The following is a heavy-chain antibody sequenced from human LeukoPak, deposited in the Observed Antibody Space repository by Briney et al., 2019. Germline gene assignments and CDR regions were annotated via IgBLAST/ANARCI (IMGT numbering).Heavy chain of an antibody. CDR3: ARGYSGYDYGYFDY. CDR1: GFTFSSYA. D-gene: IGHD5-12*01. CDR2: ISGSGGST. J-gene: IGHJ4*02. V-gene: IGHV3-23*01. Sequence: GGSLRLSCAASGFTFSSYAVSWVRQAPGKGLEWVSAISGSGGSTYYADSVKGRFTISRDNSKNTLYLQMNSLRAEDTAVYYCARGYSGYDYGYFDYWGQGTLVTVSS.